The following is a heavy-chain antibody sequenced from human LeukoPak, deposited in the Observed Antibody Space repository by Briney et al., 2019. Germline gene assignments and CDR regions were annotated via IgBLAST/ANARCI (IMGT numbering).Heavy chain of an antibody. V-gene: IGHV3-23*01. J-gene: IGHJ4*01. CDR2: ISGSAGGI. D-gene: IGHD5-18*01. CDR3: GKLATAVVTSRFDS. CDR1: GFTFSCYA. Sequence: TGGSLSLSRAPSGFTFSCYAMSWVPRAPGKGLEWVSGISGSAGGIYHADSVKGRFTISRDNSKDTLYLQMNSLSAEDTAVYYCGKLATAVVTSRFDSWGQGTLVTVSS.